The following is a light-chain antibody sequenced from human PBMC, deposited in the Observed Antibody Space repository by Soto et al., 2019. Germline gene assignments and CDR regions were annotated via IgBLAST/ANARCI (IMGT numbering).Light chain of an antibody. V-gene: IGLV1-44*01. Sequence: HSVLTQPPSASGTPGQRVTISCSGSSSSIGSNTVNWYQQLPGTAPKLLIYGHNQRPSGVPDRFSGSKSGTSASLAISGLQSEDEADYYCAAWDDSLNGRVFGGGTKLTVL. CDR1: SSSIGSNT. CDR3: AAWDDSLNGRV. J-gene: IGLJ2*01. CDR2: GHN.